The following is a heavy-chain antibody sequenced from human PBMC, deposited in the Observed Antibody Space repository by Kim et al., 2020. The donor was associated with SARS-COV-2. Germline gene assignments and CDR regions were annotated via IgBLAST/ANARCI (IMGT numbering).Heavy chain of an antibody. CDR1: GYTFTSYY. Sequence: ASVKVSCKASGYTFTSYYMHWVRQAPGQGLEWMGIINPSGGSTSYAQKFQGRVTMTRDTSTSTVYMELSSLRSEDTAVYYCARDGNWNYEPIYYYYGMDVWGQGTTVTVSS. CDR3: ARDGNWNYEPIYYYYGMDV. D-gene: IGHD1-7*01. V-gene: IGHV1-46*01. CDR2: INPSGGST. J-gene: IGHJ6*02.